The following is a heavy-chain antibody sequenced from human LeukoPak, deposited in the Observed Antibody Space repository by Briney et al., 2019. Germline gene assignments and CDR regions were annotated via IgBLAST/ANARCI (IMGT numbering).Heavy chain of an antibody. D-gene: IGHD3-10*01. V-gene: IGHV3-30*02. Sequence: PGGSLRLSCAASGFTFSSYGMHWVRQAPGKGLEWVAFIRYDGSNKNYADSVKGRFTISRDNSKNTLYLQMNSLRAEDTAVYYCAKGAHYYGSGSYYSKYYFDYWGQGTLVTVSS. CDR2: IRYDGSNK. J-gene: IGHJ4*02. CDR3: AKGAHYYGSGSYYSKYYFDY. CDR1: GFTFSSYG.